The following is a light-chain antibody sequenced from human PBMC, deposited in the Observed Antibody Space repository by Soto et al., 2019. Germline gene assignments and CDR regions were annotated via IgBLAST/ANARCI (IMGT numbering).Light chain of an antibody. V-gene: IGKV1-39*01. Sequence: DIQMTQSPSSLSASVGDRVTITCRASQSISSYLNWYQQKPGKAPKLLIYAASSLQSGVPSRFSGSGSGTDFTLTISSLQPEDFAAYYCQQSYSTLMYTFGQWTKVEIK. CDR3: QQSYSTLMYT. CDR2: AAS. J-gene: IGKJ2*01. CDR1: QSISSY.